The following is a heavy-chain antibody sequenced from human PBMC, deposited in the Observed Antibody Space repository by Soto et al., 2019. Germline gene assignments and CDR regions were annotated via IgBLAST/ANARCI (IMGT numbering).Heavy chain of an antibody. V-gene: IGHV4-59*01. CDR3: ARASQYYGSGPFDF. D-gene: IGHD3-10*01. CDR1: GGSLSSYF. Sequence: QEQLQESGPGLVKPSETLSLSCSVSGGSLSSYFWTWIRQTPGRGLEWIGHVYYSGHTKYHPSLTSRVTFSVDTSNNQFLLTLTSVTAADTATYFCARASQYYGSGPFDFWGQGTLVTVSS. J-gene: IGHJ4*02. CDR2: VYYSGHT.